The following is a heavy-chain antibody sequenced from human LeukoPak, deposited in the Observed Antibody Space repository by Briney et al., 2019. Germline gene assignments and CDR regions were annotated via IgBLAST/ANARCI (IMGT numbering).Heavy chain of an antibody. CDR2: IYHSGST. D-gene: IGHD4-17*01. J-gene: IGHJ6*03. V-gene: IGHV4-39*07. Sequence: SETLSLTCTVSGGSISSSSYYWGWIRQPPGKGLEWIGSIYHSGSTYYNPSLKSRVTISVDTSKNQFSLKLTSVTAADTAVYYCARYGDYATYYYYMDVWGKGTTVTVSS. CDR3: ARYGDYATYYYYMDV. CDR1: GGSISSSSYY.